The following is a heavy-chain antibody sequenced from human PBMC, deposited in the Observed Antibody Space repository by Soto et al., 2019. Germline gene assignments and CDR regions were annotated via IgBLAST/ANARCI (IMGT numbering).Heavy chain of an antibody. CDR3: AHSRFTMGNWNQRALNAAFDY. CDR1: GFSLSTSGVG. J-gene: IGHJ4*02. V-gene: IGHV2-5*02. Sequence: SGPTLVKPTQTLTLTCTFSGFSLSTSGVGVGWIRQPPGKALEWLALIYWDDDKRYSPSLKSRLTITKDTSKNQVVLTMTNMDPVDTATYYCAHSRFTMGNWNQRALNAAFDYWGQGTLVTVSS. D-gene: IGHD1-1*01. CDR2: IYWDDDK.